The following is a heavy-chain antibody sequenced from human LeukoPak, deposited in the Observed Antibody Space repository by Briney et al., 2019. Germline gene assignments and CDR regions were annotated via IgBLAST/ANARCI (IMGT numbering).Heavy chain of an antibody. J-gene: IGHJ3*01. D-gene: IGHD2-15*01. Sequence: GRSLRLSCAASGFTFSSYAMHWVRQAPGKGLVWVSRISNDGRSTSYADSVKGRFTISRDNAKNTLYLQMSSLRAGDTAVYYCARKCSGGSCYFDAFDFWGQGTMVTVSS. V-gene: IGHV3-74*01. CDR3: ARKCSGGSCYFDAFDF. CDR2: ISNDGRST. CDR1: GFTFSSYA.